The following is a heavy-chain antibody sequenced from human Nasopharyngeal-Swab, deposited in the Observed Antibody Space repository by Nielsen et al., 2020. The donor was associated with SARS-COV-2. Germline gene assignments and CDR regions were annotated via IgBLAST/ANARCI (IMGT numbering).Heavy chain of an antibody. J-gene: IGHJ6*02. CDR3: ARDHPSDNCRLPACYYGMDV. CDR1: GYTFTSYY. Sequence: ASVKVSCKASGYTFTSYYMHWVRQAPGQGLEWMGIINPSGGSTSYAQKFQGRVTMTRDTSTSTVYMELSSLRSEDTAVYYCARDHPSDNCRLPACYYGMDVWGQGTTVTVSS. CDR2: INPSGGST. V-gene: IGHV1-46*01. D-gene: IGHD1-1*01.